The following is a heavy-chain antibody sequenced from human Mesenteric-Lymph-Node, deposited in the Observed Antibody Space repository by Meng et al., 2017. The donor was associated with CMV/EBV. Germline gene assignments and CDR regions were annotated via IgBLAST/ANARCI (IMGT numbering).Heavy chain of an antibody. J-gene: IGHJ4*02. CDR1: GFRFSSYG. D-gene: IGHD1-14*01. Sequence: GFRFSSYGMTWVRQATGTGLEWVGLIWFDGSEEYYADSVNGRFTISRDNSKNMVYLQMNSLRVEDTAVYYCAGGVLYRSGNLAFDYWGQGTLVTVSS. CDR2: IWFDGSEE. CDR3: AGGVLYRSGNLAFDY. V-gene: IGHV3-33*01.